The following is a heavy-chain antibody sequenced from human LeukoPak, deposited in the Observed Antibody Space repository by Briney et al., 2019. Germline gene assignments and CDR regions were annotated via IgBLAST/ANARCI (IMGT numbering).Heavy chain of an antibody. J-gene: IGHJ6*03. CDR3: ARLSWSGSPYYYYMDV. CDR1: GGSISSSSYY. V-gene: IGHV4-39*01. D-gene: IGHD3-3*01. Sequence: PSETLSLTCTVSGGSISSSSYYWGWIRQPPGKGLEWIGSIYYSGSTYYNPSLKSRVTISVDTSKNQFSLKLSSVTAADTAVYYCARLSWSGSPYYYYMDVWGKGTTVTVSS. CDR2: IYYSGST.